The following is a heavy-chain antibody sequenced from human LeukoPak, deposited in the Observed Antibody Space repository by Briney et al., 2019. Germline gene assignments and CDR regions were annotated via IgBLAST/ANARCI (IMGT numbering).Heavy chain of an antibody. CDR3: ARGGAFDI. V-gene: IGHV1-69*13. Sequence: ASVKVSCKTSGGTFSSFAINWVRHAPGQGLEWMGGIIPLFGPANYAQKFQGRVTITPDASTSTVYMELSSLRSEDTAFYYCARGGAFDIWGHGTLVTVSS. CDR1: GGTFSSFA. CDR2: IIPLFGPA. J-gene: IGHJ3*02.